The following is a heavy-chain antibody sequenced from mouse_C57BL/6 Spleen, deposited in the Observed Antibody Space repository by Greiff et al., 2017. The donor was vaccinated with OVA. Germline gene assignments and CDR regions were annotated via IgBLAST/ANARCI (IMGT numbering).Heavy chain of an antibody. D-gene: IGHD2-4*01. CDR2: ISSGGSYT. V-gene: IGHV5-6*01. CDR3: ARPGYDYDGFAY. Sequence: EVMLVESGGDLVKPGGSLKLSCAASGFTFSSYGMSWVRQTPDKRLEWVATISSGGSYTYYPDSVKGRFTISRDNAKNTLYLQMSSLKSEDTAMYYCARPGYDYDGFAYWGQGTLVTVSA. CDR1: GFTFSSYG. J-gene: IGHJ3*01.